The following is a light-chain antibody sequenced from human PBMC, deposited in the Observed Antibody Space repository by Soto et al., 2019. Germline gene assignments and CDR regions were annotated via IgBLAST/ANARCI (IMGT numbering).Light chain of an antibody. CDR3: QHHNSYSGA. CDR1: QSISSG. V-gene: IGKV1-5*03. J-gene: IGKJ1*01. CDR2: KAS. Sequence: DRQMNPSRFSLSASVGDRLTITCRASQSISSGLAWYQQKPGKAPKLLIYKASTIRSGVPPRFSGSGSGTEFTLTISSLQPDDFATYYCQHHNSYSGAFGQGTKVDIK.